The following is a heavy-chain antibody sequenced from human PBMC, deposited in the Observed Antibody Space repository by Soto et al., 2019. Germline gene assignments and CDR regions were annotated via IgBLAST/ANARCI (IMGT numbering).Heavy chain of an antibody. D-gene: IGHD1-20*01. CDR3: ARGYNWNEMIDY. Sequence: SVKVSCKASGGTFSSYAISWVRQAPGQGLEWMGGIIPIFGTANYAQKFQGRVTITADKSTSTAYMELSSLRSEDKAVYYCARGYNWNEMIDYWGQGTLVTVYS. CDR2: IIPIFGTA. CDR1: GGTFSSYA. V-gene: IGHV1-69*06. J-gene: IGHJ4*02.